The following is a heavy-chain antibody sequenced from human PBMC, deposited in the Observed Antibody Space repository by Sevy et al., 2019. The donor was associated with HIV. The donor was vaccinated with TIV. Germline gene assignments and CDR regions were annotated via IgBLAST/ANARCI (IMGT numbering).Heavy chain of an antibody. J-gene: IGHJ4*01. Sequence: SETLSLTCAVSGVSFRDYYWAWIRQAPGKGLEWIGEVSQSGSANYNPSRRSRDIMSLDTSKNHVSLKLTSVTAADTAMYDCARGPLFSPEYCSGGTCPTMDFWGQGTLVTVSS. CDR2: VSQSGSA. CDR1: GVSFRDYY. CDR3: ARGPLFSPEYCSGGTCPTMDF. D-gene: IGHD2-15*01. V-gene: IGHV4-34*01.